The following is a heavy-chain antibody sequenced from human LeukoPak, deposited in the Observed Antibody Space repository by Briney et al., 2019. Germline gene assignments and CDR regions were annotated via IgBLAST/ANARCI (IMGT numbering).Heavy chain of an antibody. J-gene: IGHJ5*02. CDR2: MNPNSGNT. Sequence: ASVKVSCKASGYTFTSYDINWVRQATGQGLEWMGWMNPNSGNTGYAQKFQGRVTMTRDTSISTAYMELSRLRSDDTAVYYCAREWMSSSWYLGIDPWGQGTLVTVSS. CDR3: AREWMSSSWYLGIDP. V-gene: IGHV1-8*01. CDR1: GYTFTSYD. D-gene: IGHD6-13*01.